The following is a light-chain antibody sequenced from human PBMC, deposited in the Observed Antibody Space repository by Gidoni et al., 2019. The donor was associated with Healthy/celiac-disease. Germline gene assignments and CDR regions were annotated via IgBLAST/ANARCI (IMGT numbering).Light chain of an antibody. CDR1: QRISSY. V-gene: IGKV1-39*01. Sequence: DIQMTQSPSSLSASVGDRVTITCRASQRISSYLNWYQQKPGKAPKLLIYAASSLQSGVPSRFSGCGSGTDFTLTISSLQPEDFATYYCQQSYSTLLFTFGPGTKVDIK. CDR2: AAS. J-gene: IGKJ3*01. CDR3: QQSYSTLLFT.